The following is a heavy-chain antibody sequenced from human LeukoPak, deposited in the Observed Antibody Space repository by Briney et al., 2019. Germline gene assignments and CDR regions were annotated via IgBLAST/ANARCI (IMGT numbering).Heavy chain of an antibody. CDR1: GFTFSSYS. D-gene: IGHD3-22*01. CDR2: ISSSSSYI. J-gene: IGHJ4*02. V-gene: IGHV3-21*04. Sequence: GGSLRLSCAASGFTFSSYSTNWVRQAPGKGLEWVSSISSSSSYIYYADSVKGRFTISRDNAKNSLYLQMNSLRAEDTAVYYCAKNPNYYDSSLVYWGQGTLVTVSS. CDR3: AKNPNYYDSSLVY.